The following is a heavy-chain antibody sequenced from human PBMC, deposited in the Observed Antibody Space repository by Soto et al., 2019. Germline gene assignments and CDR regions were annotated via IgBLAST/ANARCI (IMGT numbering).Heavy chain of an antibody. CDR3: AKDVSYGGKRPYFFDY. V-gene: IGHV3-23*01. CDR1: GFTFSNYA. Sequence: EVQLLESGGGLVQPGGSLRLSCAASGFTFSNYAMSWVRQAPGKGLERVSGISDSADSAYYADSVKGRFTISRDNSKNTLYLQMNSLRAEDTAIYYCAKDVSYGGKRPYFFDYWGQGTLVTVSS. CDR2: ISDSADSA. J-gene: IGHJ4*02. D-gene: IGHD4-17*01.